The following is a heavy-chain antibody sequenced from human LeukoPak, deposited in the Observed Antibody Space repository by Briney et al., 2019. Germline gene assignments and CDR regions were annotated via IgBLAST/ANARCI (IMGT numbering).Heavy chain of an antibody. CDR3: ARRTRAAHDAFDI. V-gene: IGHV2-70*11. J-gene: IGHJ3*02. Sequence: ESGPALVKPTQTLTLTCTFSGFSLSTSGMCVSWIRQPPGKALEWLARIDWDDDKYYSTSLKTRLTTSKDTPKNQVVLTMTNMDPVDTATYYCARRTRAAHDAFDIWGQGTMVTVSS. D-gene: IGHD6-6*01. CDR2: IDWDDDK. CDR1: GFSLSTSGMC.